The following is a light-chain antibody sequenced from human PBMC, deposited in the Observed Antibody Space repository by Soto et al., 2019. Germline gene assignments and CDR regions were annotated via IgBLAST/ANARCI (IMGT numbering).Light chain of an antibody. CDR1: SSNIGAGYD. CDR2: GNS. J-gene: IGLJ2*01. V-gene: IGLV1-40*01. Sequence: QYVLTQPPSVSGAPGQRVTISCTGSSSNIGAGYDVHWYQQLPGTAPKLLIYGNSNRPSGVPDRFAGSKSGTSASLAITGLQAVDEADYYCQSYDSSLSVVFGGGTKLTVL. CDR3: QSYDSSLSVV.